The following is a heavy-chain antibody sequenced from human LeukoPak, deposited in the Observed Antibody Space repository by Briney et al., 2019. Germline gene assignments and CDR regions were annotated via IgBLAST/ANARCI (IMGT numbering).Heavy chain of an antibody. V-gene: IGHV3-66*01. CDR3: AAKWLLRRY. CDR1: GFTFSDYY. D-gene: IGHD3-22*01. CDR2: IHSGGST. Sequence: PGGSLRLSCAASGFTFSDYYMNWIRQAPGKGLECVSIIHSGGSTDYADSVKGRFTISRDNSKDTLYLQMNSLRAEDTAVYFCAAKWLLRRYWGQGTLVTVSS. J-gene: IGHJ4*02.